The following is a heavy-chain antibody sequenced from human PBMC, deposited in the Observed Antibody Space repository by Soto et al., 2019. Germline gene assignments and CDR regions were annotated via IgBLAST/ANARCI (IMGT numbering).Heavy chain of an antibody. CDR1: GDTFSIDV. CDR3: VRGGSDNSGWYIWFDP. CDR2: IVPKFGTT. V-gene: IGHV1-69*01. Sequence: LVKLYCKTSGDTFSIDVIGWVRQEKGQGLEWMGGIVPKFGTTNYAHKFKGRVKITADESTSTAYMEVSSLTSEDTAVYYCVRGGSDNSGWYIWFDPWGQGTLVTVSS. J-gene: IGHJ5*02. D-gene: IGHD6-19*01.